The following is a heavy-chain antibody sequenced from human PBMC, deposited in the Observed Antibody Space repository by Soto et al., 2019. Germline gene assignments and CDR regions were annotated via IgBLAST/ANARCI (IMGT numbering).Heavy chain of an antibody. J-gene: IGHJ3*02. CDR2: IKRDGSEI. D-gene: IGHD2-8*02. CDR1: GFTFSNYW. CDR3: AKDDNYCAGGICYDVFDI. Sequence: EVQLVESGGGLVQSGGSLRLSCVASGFTFSNYWMTWVRQAPGKGLEWVANIKRDGSEIYLVDSVRGRFTISRDNAKNSLYLQMNSLRAEDTAVYYCAKDDNYCAGGICYDVFDIWGQGTMVTVSS. V-gene: IGHV3-7*05.